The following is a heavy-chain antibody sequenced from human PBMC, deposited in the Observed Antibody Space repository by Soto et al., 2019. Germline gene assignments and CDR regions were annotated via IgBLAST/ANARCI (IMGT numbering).Heavy chain of an antibody. Sequence: SETLSLTCTVSGGSISSGGYFWNWIRQHPGKGLEWIGYIFYIGSTYYNPSLKSRVTISVDTSKNQFSLKLSSVTAADTAVYYCARVKGGSYFQHWGQGTLVTVSS. CDR1: GGSISSGGYF. J-gene: IGHJ1*01. V-gene: IGHV4-31*03. D-gene: IGHD1-26*01. CDR3: ARVKGGSYFQH. CDR2: IFYIGST.